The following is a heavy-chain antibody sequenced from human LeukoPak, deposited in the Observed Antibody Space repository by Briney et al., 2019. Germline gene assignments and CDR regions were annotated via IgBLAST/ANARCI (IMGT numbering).Heavy chain of an antibody. Sequence: GGSLRLSCAASGFTVNTNYMSWVRQAPGKGLEWVSAISGSGGTTYYADSVKGRFTFSRDNSKNTLYLQMNSLRAEDTAVYYCAKEEGYYYDSGGYYVEYFQHWGQGTLVTVSS. CDR2: ISGSGGTT. CDR3: AKEEGYYYDSGGYYVEYFQH. V-gene: IGHV3-23*01. CDR1: GFTVNTNY. J-gene: IGHJ1*01. D-gene: IGHD3-22*01.